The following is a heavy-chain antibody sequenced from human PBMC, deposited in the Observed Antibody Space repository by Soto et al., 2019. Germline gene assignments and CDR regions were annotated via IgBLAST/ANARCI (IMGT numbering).Heavy chain of an antibody. V-gene: IGHV1-69*08. D-gene: IGHD3-22*01. Sequence: QVQLVQSGAEVKKPESSVKVSCKASGGTFSSYTISWVRQAPGQGLEWMGKIIPILGIANYAQKFQGRVTITADKSTSTAYMELSSLRSEDTAVYYCAREAVTMIVVPATATGFDYWGQGTLVTVSS. CDR1: GGTFSSYT. CDR3: AREAVTMIVVPATATGFDY. J-gene: IGHJ4*02. CDR2: IIPILGIA.